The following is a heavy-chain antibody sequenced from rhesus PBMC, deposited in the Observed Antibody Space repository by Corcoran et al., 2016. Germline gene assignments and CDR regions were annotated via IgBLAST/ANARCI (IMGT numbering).Heavy chain of an antibody. D-gene: IGHD6-31*01. J-gene: IGHJ4*01. CDR2: IYGSRGST. Sequence: QVQLQESGPGVVKPSETLSLTCAVSGGSISGGYDWSWIRQPPGKGLEWIGYIYGSRGSTNYNPSLKNRVTILKDASQTEFSLKLSSVTAADTAVYYCARDRAAAGRFDYWGQGVLVTVSS. V-gene: IGHV4-76*01. CDR1: GGSISGGYD. CDR3: ARDRAAAGRFDY.